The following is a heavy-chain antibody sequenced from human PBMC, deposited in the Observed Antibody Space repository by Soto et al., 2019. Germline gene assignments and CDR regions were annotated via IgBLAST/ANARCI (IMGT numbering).Heavy chain of an antibody. Sequence: SDTLSLTCTGSGTSISSYYWSWIRQPPGKGLEWIANIHYSGTTNYNPSLASRVTLSVDTSKNQFSLKMTSVTAADRAMYFCARYNSYAIDYWGRGTLVTVSS. CDR2: IHYSGTT. CDR1: GTSISSYY. V-gene: IGHV4-59*07. CDR3: ARYNSYAIDY. D-gene: IGHD2-8*01. J-gene: IGHJ4*02.